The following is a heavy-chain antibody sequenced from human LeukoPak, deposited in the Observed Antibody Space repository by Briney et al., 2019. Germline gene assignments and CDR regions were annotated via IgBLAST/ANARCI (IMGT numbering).Heavy chain of an antibody. CDR2: INTDGTRT. CDR3: AKSIIAVADYFDY. D-gene: IGHD6-19*01. Sequence: GGSLRLSCAASGFTFSNYWMHWVRQAPGRGLVWVSRINTDGTRTSYADSVKGRFTISRDNAKNTLFLQMNSLRAEDTAVYYCAKSIIAVADYFDYWGQGTLVTVSS. J-gene: IGHJ4*02. CDR1: GFTFSNYW. V-gene: IGHV3-74*01.